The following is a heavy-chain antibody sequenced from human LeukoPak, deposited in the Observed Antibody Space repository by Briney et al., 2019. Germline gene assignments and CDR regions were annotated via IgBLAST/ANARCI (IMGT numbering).Heavy chain of an antibody. Sequence: PGGSLRLSCAASGFTFSSYWMHWVRQAPGKGLVWVSRINSDGSSTSYADSVKGRFTISRDNAKNTLYLQMNSLRAEDTSVYYCARDRNTGCSYENLFEYWGQGSLVTVSS. CDR1: GFTFSSYW. CDR3: ARDRNTGCSYENLFEY. D-gene: IGHD2-8*02. J-gene: IGHJ4*02. CDR2: INSDGSST. V-gene: IGHV3-74*01.